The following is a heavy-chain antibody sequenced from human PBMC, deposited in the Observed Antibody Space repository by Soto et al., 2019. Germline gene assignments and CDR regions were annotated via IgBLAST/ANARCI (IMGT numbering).Heavy chain of an antibody. J-gene: IGHJ6*02. D-gene: IGHD3-16*01. Sequence: QITLKESGPTLVKPTQTLTLTCTFSGFSLSTSGVGVGWIRQPPGKALEWLALIYWDDDKRYSPSLKSRLTNTQGPSKNQGVLTMTNMDPGDTAPYYRPQKITGGGVLHLDRKDVWGQGTTVTVSS. CDR2: IYWDDDK. CDR3: PQKITGGGVLHLDRKDV. CDR1: GFSLSTSGVG. V-gene: IGHV2-5*02.